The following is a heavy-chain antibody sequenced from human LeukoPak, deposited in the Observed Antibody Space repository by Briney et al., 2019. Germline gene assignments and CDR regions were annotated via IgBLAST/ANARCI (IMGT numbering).Heavy chain of an antibody. J-gene: IGHJ6*03. D-gene: IGHD3-10*01. V-gene: IGHV3-64*01. CDR1: GFIFSSYA. Sequence: PGGSLRLSCTTSGFIFSSYAMHWVRQAPGMGLEHVSAISSNGGSTNYANFVKGRSTISRDNSKNTLYLQMGSLRPEDMAVYYCARRVGYYGSGNYFYYMDVWGKGTTVTVSS. CDR2: ISSNGGST. CDR3: ARRVGYYGSGNYFYYMDV.